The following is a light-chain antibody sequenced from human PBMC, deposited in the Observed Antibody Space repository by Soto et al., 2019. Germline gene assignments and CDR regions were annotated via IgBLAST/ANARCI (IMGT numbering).Light chain of an antibody. CDR2: GAS. Sequence: EIVMAQSPATLSVSPGERATLSCRSSQSVSSNLAWYQQKPGEAPRLLIYGASTRATGIPARFRGSGSVIEFTLTINSLQSEDFAVYYCQQYNNWPPYTFGQVTKLEIK. J-gene: IGKJ2*01. V-gene: IGKV3-15*01. CDR1: QSVSSN. CDR3: QQYNNWPPYT.